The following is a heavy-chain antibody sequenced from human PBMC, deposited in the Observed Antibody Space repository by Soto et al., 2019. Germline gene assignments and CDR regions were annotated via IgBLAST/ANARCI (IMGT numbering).Heavy chain of an antibody. CDR1: GFTFSSYA. J-gene: IGHJ4*02. Sequence: EVQLLESGGGLVQPGGSLRLSCAASGFTFSSYAMNWFRQAPGKGLEWVSAISGSGGSTYYADSVKGRFTIYRDNSKNTLYLQMNSLRAADTAVYYCAKEGYYDSSGWGNDYWGQGTLVTVSS. CDR2: ISGSGGST. CDR3: AKEGYYDSSGWGNDY. D-gene: IGHD3-22*01. V-gene: IGHV3-23*01.